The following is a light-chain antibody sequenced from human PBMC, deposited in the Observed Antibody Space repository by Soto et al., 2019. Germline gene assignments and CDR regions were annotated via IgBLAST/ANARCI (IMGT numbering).Light chain of an antibody. J-gene: IGLJ1*01. CDR1: SSNIGAGYD. V-gene: IGLV1-40*01. CDR2: GND. Sequence: QSVLTQPPSVSGGPGQRVTISCTGSSSNIGAGYDVHWYQQLPGKAPKLLIYGNDNRPSGVPERFSGSKSGTSASLAITGLRADDEADYYCQSYGSSPSANFVFGTGTKVTAL. CDR3: QSYGSSPSANFV.